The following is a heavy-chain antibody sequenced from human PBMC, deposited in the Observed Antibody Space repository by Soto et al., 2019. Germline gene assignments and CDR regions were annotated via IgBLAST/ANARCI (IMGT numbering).Heavy chain of an antibody. D-gene: IGHD3-16*01. J-gene: IGHJ6*03. CDR3: AREYYDYIWGSSGKYYYYYMDV. CDR1: GFTVSSNY. V-gene: IGHV3-66*01. Sequence: GGSLRLSCAASGFTVSSNYMSWVRQAPGKGLEWVSVIYSGGSTYYADSVKGRFTISRDNSKNTLYLQMNSLRAEDTAVYYCAREYYDYIWGSSGKYYYYYMDVWGKGTTVTVSS. CDR2: IYSGGST.